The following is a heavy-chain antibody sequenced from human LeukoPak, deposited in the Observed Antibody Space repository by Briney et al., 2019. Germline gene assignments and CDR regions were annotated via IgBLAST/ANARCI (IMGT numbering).Heavy chain of an antibody. CDR3: ASTERCSTTCPLDY. CDR1: GESFSGYY. D-gene: IGHD2-2*01. J-gene: IGHJ4*02. CDR2: INHSGST. Sequence: SETLSLTCTVYGESFSGYYWSWIRQLPGKGLEWIGEINHSGSTNYNPSLKSRVIISLDTSKNLFSLKLTSMTAADTAVYYCASTERCSTTCPLDYWGQGTLVTVSP. V-gene: IGHV4-34*01.